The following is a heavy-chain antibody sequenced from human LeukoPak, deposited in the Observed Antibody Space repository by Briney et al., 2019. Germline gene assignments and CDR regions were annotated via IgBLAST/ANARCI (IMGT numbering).Heavy chain of an antibody. J-gene: IGHJ4*02. V-gene: IGHV1-69*04. Sequence: SVKVSCKASGGTFSSYAISWVRQAPGQGLEWIGRIIPILGIANYAQKFQGRVTITADKSTSTAYMELSSLRYEDTAVYYCARDVMATNYFDYWGQGTLVTVSS. CDR2: IIPILGIA. CDR3: ARDVMATNYFDY. CDR1: GGTFSSYA. D-gene: IGHD5-12*01.